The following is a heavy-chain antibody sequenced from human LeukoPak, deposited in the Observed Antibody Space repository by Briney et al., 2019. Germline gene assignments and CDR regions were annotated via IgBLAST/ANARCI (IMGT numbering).Heavy chain of an antibody. V-gene: IGHV3-7*01. Sequence: GGSLRLSCAASGFTFNNYWMSWVRQAPGKGLEWLANIKRDGSDKYYVGSVEGRFTISRDNAKNSLYLQMSSLRAEDTAMYYCARALYNRGWYPDYFDSWGQGTLVTVSS. J-gene: IGHJ4*02. CDR3: ARALYNRGWYPDYFDS. D-gene: IGHD6-19*01. CDR1: GFTFNNYW. CDR2: IKRDGSDK.